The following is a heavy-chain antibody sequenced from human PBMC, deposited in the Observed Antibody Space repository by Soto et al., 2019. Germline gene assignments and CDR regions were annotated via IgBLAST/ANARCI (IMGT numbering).Heavy chain of an antibody. J-gene: IGHJ4*02. Sequence: QVQLQESGPGLVKPSETLSLTCTVSGVSVSNENYYWSWIRQPPGKGLEWIGYIYYSGSTNYNPSLKSRVTMSVDTSKNQFSLKLSSVTAADTAVYYCARDHDGDYFDYWGQGTLVTVSS. CDR2: IYYSGST. CDR3: ARDHDGDYFDY. D-gene: IGHD4-17*01. CDR1: GVSVSNENYY. V-gene: IGHV4-61*01.